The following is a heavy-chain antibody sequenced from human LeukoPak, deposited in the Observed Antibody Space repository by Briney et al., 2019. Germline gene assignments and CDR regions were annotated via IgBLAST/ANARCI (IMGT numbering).Heavy chain of an antibody. CDR1: GGSFSGYY. Sequence: SETLSLTCAVYGGSFSGYYWSWIRQPPGKGLEWIGEINHSGSTNYNPSLKSRVTISVDTSKNQFSLKLSSVTAADTAVYYCARQGSGWYVAYFDYWGQGTLVTVSS. D-gene: IGHD6-19*01. CDR3: ARQGSGWYVAYFDY. V-gene: IGHV4-34*01. CDR2: INHSGST. J-gene: IGHJ4*02.